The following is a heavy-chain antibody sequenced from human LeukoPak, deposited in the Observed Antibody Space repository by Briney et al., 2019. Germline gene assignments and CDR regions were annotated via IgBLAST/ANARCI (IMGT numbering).Heavy chain of an antibody. CDR3: AKDHSDYYDSSGYTGFDY. V-gene: IGHV3-23*01. D-gene: IGHD3-22*01. Sequence: GGSLRLSCAASGFTFSNYAMSWVRQAPGKGLEWVSGISGSGGSTYYADSVGRFSISRDNSKNTLYLQMTSLRAEDTAVYYCAKDHSDYYDSSGYTGFDYWGQGTLVTVYS. J-gene: IGHJ4*02. CDR1: GFTFSNYA. CDR2: ISGSGGST.